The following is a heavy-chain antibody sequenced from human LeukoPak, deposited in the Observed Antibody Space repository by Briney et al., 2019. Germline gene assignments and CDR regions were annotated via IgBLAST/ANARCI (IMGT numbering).Heavy chain of an antibody. J-gene: IGHJ6*02. CDR2: ISYDGSNK. CDR3: AKSPSYYDILTGYYTYYGMDV. D-gene: IGHD3-9*01. Sequence: PGGSLRLSCAASGFTFSSYAMHWVRQAPGKGLEWVAVISYDGSNKYYADSVKGRFTISRDNSKNTLYLQMNSLRAEDTAVYYCAKSPSYYDILTGYYTYYGMDVWGQGTTVTVSS. CDR1: GFTFSSYA. V-gene: IGHV3-30*18.